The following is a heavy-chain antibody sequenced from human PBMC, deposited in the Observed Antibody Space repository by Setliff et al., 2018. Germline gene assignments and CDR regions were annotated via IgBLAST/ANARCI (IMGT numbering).Heavy chain of an antibody. CDR1: GGSFSGYY. J-gene: IGHJ3*02. D-gene: IGHD1-26*01. Sequence: SETLSLTCAVYGGSFSGYYWSWIRQSPGKGLEWIGEIIHSGSTNYNPSLKSRVTMSVDTSKNQFSLKLSSVTAADTAVYYCARKGISALSGAFDMWGQGTMVTVSS. V-gene: IGHV4-34*12. CDR2: IIHSGST. CDR3: ARKGISALSGAFDM.